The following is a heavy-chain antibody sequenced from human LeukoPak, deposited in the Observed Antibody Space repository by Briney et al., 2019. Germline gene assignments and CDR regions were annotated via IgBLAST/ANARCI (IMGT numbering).Heavy chain of an antibody. J-gene: IGHJ4*02. CDR1: GFTFSSYG. V-gene: IGHV3-23*01. CDR3: AKAANEWELLAGYFDY. CDR2: ISSSGGST. D-gene: IGHD1-26*01. Sequence: GGSLRLSCAASGFTFSSYGMSWVRQAPGKGLEWVSAISSSGGSTYYADSVKGRFTISRDNSKNTLYLQMNSLRAEDTAVYYCAKAANEWELLAGYFDYWGQGTLVTVSS.